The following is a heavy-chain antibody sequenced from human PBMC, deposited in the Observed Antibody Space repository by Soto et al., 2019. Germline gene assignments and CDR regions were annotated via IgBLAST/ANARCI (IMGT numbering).Heavy chain of an antibody. CDR2: IIPIFGTA. J-gene: IGHJ4*02. V-gene: IGHV1-69*13. CDR3: AKDLYSSGWSNFDY. Sequence: SVKVSCKASGGTFSIYAISWVRQAPGQGLEWMGGIIPIFGTANYAQKFQGRVTITADESTSTAYMELSSLRSEDTAVYYCAKDLYSSGWSNFDYWGQGTLVTVSS. D-gene: IGHD6-19*01. CDR1: GGTFSIYA.